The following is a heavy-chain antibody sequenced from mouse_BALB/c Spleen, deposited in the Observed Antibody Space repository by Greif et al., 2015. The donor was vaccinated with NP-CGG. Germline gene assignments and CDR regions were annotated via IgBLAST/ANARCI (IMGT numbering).Heavy chain of an antibody. CDR1: GFAFSSYD. J-gene: IGHJ3*01. CDR3: ARHKARATRASWFAY. D-gene: IGHD3-1*01. V-gene: IGHV5-12-1*01. CDR2: ISSGGGST. Sequence: EVQVVESGGGLVKPGGSLKLSCAASGFAFSSYDMSWVRQTPEKRLEWVAYISSGGGSTYYPDTVKGRFTISRDNAKNTLYLQMSSLKSEDTAMYYCARHKARATRASWFAYWGQGTLVTVSA.